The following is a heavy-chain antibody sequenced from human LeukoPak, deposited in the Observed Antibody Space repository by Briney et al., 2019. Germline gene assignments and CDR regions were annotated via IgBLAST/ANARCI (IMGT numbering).Heavy chain of an antibody. Sequence: PGGSLRLSCAASGFTFSDYYMHWVRQTPGKGLVWVSRVSGDGSKTDYADSVKGRFTISRDNAKNSLYLQMNSLRAEDTAVYYCAGYSSGWFGAFHIWGQGTMVTVSS. D-gene: IGHD6-19*01. CDR1: GFTFSDYY. V-gene: IGHV3-74*01. J-gene: IGHJ3*02. CDR3: AGYSSGWFGAFHI. CDR2: VSGDGSKT.